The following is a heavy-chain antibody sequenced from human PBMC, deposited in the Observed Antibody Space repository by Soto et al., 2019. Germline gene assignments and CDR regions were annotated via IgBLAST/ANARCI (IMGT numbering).Heavy chain of an antibody. CDR3: TRGEDSPPFDY. V-gene: IGHV1-18*01. D-gene: IGHD1-26*01. CDR2: ISTYNGNT. Sequence: QVPLVQSGAEVKKPGASVKVSCQASGYTFTNYGFNWVRQAPGQGLEWMGWISTYNGNTKSAENLLDRITLTTDTSTGTAYMELRSLRSDDTAIYYCTRGEDSPPFDYWGQGTLVIVSS. CDR1: GYTFTNYG. J-gene: IGHJ4*02.